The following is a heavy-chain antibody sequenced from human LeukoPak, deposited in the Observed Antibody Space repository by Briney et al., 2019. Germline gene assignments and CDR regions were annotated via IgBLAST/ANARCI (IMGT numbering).Heavy chain of an antibody. CDR1: GYSFTSYW. J-gene: IGHJ4*02. Sequence: GESLKISCEGSGYSFTSYWIGWVRQMPGKGLEWMGIINPGDSDTRYSPSFQGQVTISADKSISTAYLQWSSLKASDTAMYYCARQGTTSPYPNDYWGQGTLVTVSS. CDR2: INPGDSDT. CDR3: ARQGTTSPYPNDY. D-gene: IGHD4-17*01. V-gene: IGHV5-51*01.